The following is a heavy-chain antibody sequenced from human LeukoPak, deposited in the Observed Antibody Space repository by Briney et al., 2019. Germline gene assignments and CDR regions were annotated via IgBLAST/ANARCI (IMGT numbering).Heavy chain of an antibody. D-gene: IGHD6-19*01. J-gene: IGHJ4*02. Sequence: ASVKVSCKASGGTFSSYAMSWVRQAPGQGLEWMGRIIHIFGTANYAQKFQGRVTITTDESTSTVYMELSRPRSEDTAVYYSASPVAGKGSFDYWGQGTLVTASS. V-gene: IGHV1-69*05. CDR3: ASPVAGKGSFDY. CDR2: IIHIFGTA. CDR1: GGTFSSYA.